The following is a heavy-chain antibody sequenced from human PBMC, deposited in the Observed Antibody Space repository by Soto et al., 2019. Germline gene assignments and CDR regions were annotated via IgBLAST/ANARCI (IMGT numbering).Heavy chain of an antibody. CDR2: ISSTSVYM. J-gene: IGHJ4*02. V-gene: IGHV3-21*01. CDR3: ARGWLRDPWMY. Sequence: EVQLVDSGGGLVKPGGSLRLSSAASGFTFSTYNMNWVRQAPGKGLEWVASISSTSVYMYYANSLKGRFTISRANAKSSLYLQVNSLRAEDTAVYYCARGWLRDPWMYWGQGTLVTVSS. CDR1: GFTFSTYN. D-gene: IGHD5-12*01.